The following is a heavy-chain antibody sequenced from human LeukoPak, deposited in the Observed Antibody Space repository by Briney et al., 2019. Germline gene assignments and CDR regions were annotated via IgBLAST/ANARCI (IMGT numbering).Heavy chain of an antibody. J-gene: IGHJ3*02. Sequence: ASVKVSCKASGYTFTSYTFRWVRQAPGQGLEWMGWISAYNGNTNYAQKLQGRVTMTTDTSTSTAYMELRSLRSDDTAVYYCARDKVKLGDAFDIWGQGTMVTVSS. D-gene: IGHD7-27*01. CDR2: ISAYNGNT. V-gene: IGHV1-18*01. CDR1: GYTFTSYT. CDR3: ARDKVKLGDAFDI.